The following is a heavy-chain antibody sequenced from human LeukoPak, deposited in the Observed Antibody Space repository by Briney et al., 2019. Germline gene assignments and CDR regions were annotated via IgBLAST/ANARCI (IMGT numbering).Heavy chain of an antibody. J-gene: IGHJ4*02. CDR1: GGSFSGYY. CDR2: INHSGST. D-gene: IGHD1-26*01. Sequence: PSETLSLTCAVYGGSFSGYYWSWIRQPPGKGLEWIGEINHSGSTNYKPSLKSRVTISVDTSKNQFSPKLSSVTAADTGVYYCARGPTGATRFDYWGQGTLVTVSS. V-gene: IGHV4-34*01. CDR3: ARGPTGATRFDY.